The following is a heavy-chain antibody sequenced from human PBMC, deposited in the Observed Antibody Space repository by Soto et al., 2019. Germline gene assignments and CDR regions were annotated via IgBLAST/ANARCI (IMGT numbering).Heavy chain of an antibody. J-gene: IGHJ2*01. V-gene: IGHV3-33*01. CDR3: ARLNTGWYFDL. D-gene: IGHD4-17*01. CDR2: IWYDGSNE. Sequence: QVQLVESGGGVVQPGRSLRLSCAASGFTFSNFGMHWVRQAPGKGLEWVAVIWYDGSNEYYPDSVKGRFTISRDNSKNTLYPQMNSLRAEDTAVYYCARLNTGWYFDLWGRGTLVTVSS. CDR1: GFTFSNFG.